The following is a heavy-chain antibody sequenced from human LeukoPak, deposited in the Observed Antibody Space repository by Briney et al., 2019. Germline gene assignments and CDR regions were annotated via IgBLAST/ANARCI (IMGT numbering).Heavy chain of an antibody. CDR3: TRDLSLAAPQGFDY. D-gene: IGHD6-6*01. Sequence: GGSLRLSCTASGFTFRRYSFNWVRHAPGKGLEWVSTISSGSDYIYYADSVRGRFTISRDNAENSLYLQMNSLRAEDTAVYYCTRDLSLAAPQGFDYWGPGTLVTASS. J-gene: IGHJ4*02. V-gene: IGHV3-21*01. CDR1: GFTFRRYS. CDR2: ISSGSDYI.